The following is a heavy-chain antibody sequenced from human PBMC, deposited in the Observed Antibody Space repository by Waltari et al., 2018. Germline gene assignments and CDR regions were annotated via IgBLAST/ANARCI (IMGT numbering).Heavy chain of an antibody. J-gene: IGHJ3*01. D-gene: IGHD1-26*01. V-gene: IGHV1-69*05. CDR1: GGTLTTHA. CDR2: IIPILLTP. Sequence: QAQLVQSGADVREPGASVKVSCKSSGGTLTTHAVHWVRQAPGQGLEWMGGIIPILLTPHFAQKFQGRVTLTTDKSTSTAYMELSGLTSADTAVYYCAGYQSPRGVGGAFSFDVWGQGTLVTVSS. CDR3: AGYQSPRGVGGAFSFDV.